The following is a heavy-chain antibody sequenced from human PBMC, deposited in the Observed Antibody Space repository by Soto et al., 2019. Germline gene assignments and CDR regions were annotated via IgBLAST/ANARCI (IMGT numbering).Heavy chain of an antibody. D-gene: IGHD3-10*01. CDR1: GYRFTSYW. J-gene: IGHJ5*02. V-gene: IGHV5-10-1*01. CDR3: ARLSSRSYKPMLRGVIMGNWFDP. Sequence: PGESLKISCKGSGYRFTSYWISWVRQMPGKGLERMGRIDPSDSYTNYSPSFHGHVTISADKSISTTYLQWSSLKASDTAMYFCARLSSRSYKPMLRGVIMGNWFDPWGQGTLVTVSS. CDR2: IDPSDSYT.